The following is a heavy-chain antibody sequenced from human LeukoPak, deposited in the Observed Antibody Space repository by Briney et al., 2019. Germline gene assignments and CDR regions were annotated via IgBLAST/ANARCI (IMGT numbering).Heavy chain of an antibody. CDR2: IYYGDTT. V-gene: IGHV3-53*01. Sequence: GGSLRLSCAVSGFSVSNNYMSWVRQAPGKGLEWVSVIYYGDTTYYADSVKGRFTISRDNSKNTLYLQMNSLRAEDTAVYYCAKRGSGWYEDYYYYMDVWGKGTTVTISS. D-gene: IGHD6-19*01. CDR3: AKRGSGWYEDYYYYMDV. J-gene: IGHJ6*03. CDR1: GFSVSNNY.